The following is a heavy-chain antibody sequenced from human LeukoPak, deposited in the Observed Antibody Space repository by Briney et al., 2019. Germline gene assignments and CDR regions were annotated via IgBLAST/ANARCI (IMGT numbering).Heavy chain of an antibody. V-gene: IGHV3-7*01. CDR1: GFTFSRYW. J-gene: IGHJ4*02. Sequence: QPGGSLRLSCAASGFTFSRYWMSWVRQAPGKGLEWVASIKQDGSEKYYVDSVKGRFTISRDNAKNSLYVQMNSLRAEDTAVYYCARDDDYYDSSGYYYDYFDYWGQGTLVTVSS. D-gene: IGHD3-22*01. CDR2: IKQDGSEK. CDR3: ARDDDYYDSSGYYYDYFDY.